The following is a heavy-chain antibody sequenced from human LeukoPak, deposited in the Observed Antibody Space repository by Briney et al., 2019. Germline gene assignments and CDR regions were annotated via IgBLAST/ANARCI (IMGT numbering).Heavy chain of an antibody. V-gene: IGHV3-21*01. CDR3: ARDSLGSEYYDSSYH. CDR1: GFTFSSYS. J-gene: IGHJ5*02. D-gene: IGHD3-22*01. Sequence: GGSLRLSCAASGFTFSSYSMNWVRQAPGKGLEWVSSISSSSSYIYYADSVKGRFTISRDNAKNSLYLQMNSLRAEDTAVYYCARDSLGSEYYDSSYHWGQGTLVTVSS. CDR2: ISSSSSYI.